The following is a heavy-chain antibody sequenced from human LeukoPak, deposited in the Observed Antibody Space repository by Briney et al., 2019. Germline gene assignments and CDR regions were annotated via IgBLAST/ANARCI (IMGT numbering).Heavy chain of an antibody. CDR1: GFTFSNAW. J-gene: IGHJ4*02. V-gene: IGHV3-30*02. D-gene: IGHD3-22*01. Sequence: GGSLGLSCAASGFTFSNAWMSWVRQAPGKGLEWVAFIRYDGSNKYYADSVKGRFTISRDNSKNTLYLQMNSLRAEDTAVYYCAKDLRAYYYDSSGYYYWRVFDYWGQGTLVTVSS. CDR3: AKDLRAYYYDSSGYYYWRVFDY. CDR2: IRYDGSNK.